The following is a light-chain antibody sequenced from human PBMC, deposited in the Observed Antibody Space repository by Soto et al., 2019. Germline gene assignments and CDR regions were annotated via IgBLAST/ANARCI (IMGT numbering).Light chain of an antibody. CDR1: QSVTSY. CDR2: GTS. CDR3: QQYTTSSWT. V-gene: IGKV3-20*01. Sequence: YTQSAATLSLSPVVIAALSWRASQSVTSYLAWYQQKPGQAPRVLIYGTSSRATGIPDRFSGSGSGTDFTLTISRLEPEDFAVYYCQQYTTSSWTFGQGTKVDIK. J-gene: IGKJ1*01.